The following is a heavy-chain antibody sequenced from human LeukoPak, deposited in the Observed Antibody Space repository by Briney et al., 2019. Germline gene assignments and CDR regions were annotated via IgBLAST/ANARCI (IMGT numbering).Heavy chain of an antibody. CDR2: ISSSSSYI. V-gene: IGHV3-21*01. CDR3: TTEGEEQLDLDY. Sequence: GGSLRLSCAASGFTFSSYSMNWVRQAPGKGLEWVSSISSSSSYIYYADSVKGRFTVSRDNAKNSLYLQMNSLRAEDTAVYYCTTEGEEQLDLDYWGQGTLVTVSS. D-gene: IGHD6-13*01. J-gene: IGHJ4*02. CDR1: GFTFSSYS.